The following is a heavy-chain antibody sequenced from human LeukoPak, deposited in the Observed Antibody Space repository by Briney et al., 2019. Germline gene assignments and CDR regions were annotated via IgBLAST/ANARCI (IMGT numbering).Heavy chain of an antibody. D-gene: IGHD3-10*01. CDR3: VKEGGELVPYH. J-gene: IGHJ1*01. CDR2: KSYSGGT. Sequence: SETLSLTCTVSGGSISSYSWCWIRQPPGKGLEWIGYKSYSGGTNYNPSLKSRVTISVDTSKRQISLTLNSVTAADTAVYYYVKEGGELVPYHWGQGILVTVSS. CDR1: GGSISSYS. V-gene: IGHV4-59*01.